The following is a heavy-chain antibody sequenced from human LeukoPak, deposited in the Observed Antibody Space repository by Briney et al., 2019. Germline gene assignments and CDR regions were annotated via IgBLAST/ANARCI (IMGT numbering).Heavy chain of an antibody. J-gene: IGHJ3*02. CDR1: GFTFSSYS. Sequence: NPGGSLRLSCAASGFTFSSYSMNWVRQASGKGLEWVSSISSSSSYIYYADSVKGRFTISRDNAKKSLYLQMDSLRAEDTAVYYCAKDSPTYSSSWYLGGAFDIWGQGTMVTVSS. V-gene: IGHV3-21*01. CDR3: AKDSPTYSSSWYLGGAFDI. D-gene: IGHD6-13*01. CDR2: ISSSSSYI.